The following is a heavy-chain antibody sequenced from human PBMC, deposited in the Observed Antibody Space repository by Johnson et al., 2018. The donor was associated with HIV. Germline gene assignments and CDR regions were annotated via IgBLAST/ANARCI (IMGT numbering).Heavy chain of an antibody. Sequence: QVLLLESGGGVVQPGRSLILSCAASGFIFSTYGMHWVRQAPGRGLEWVAIISYDGNNKDYADSVKGRFTISRDNSKNTLFLQMNSLRTEDTAVYYCTRDERFNWGFEYAFDIWGQGTMVTVSS. CDR1: GFIFSTYG. V-gene: IGHV3-30-3*01. J-gene: IGHJ3*02. D-gene: IGHD7-27*01. CDR3: TRDERFNWGFEYAFDI. CDR2: ISYDGNNK.